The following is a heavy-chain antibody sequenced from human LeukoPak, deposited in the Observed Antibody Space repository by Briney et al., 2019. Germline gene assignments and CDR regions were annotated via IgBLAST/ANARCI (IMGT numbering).Heavy chain of an antibody. J-gene: IGHJ5*02. D-gene: IGHD3-10*01. CDR2: ISYSGTT. CDR3: ARREVEMRASASGNWLGP. CDR1: GGSIRSSY. Sequence: TSETLSLTCTVSGGSIRSSYWNWVRQPPGKGLEWIGRISYSGTTNYNPSLKSRVTISSDTSKNQFSLKLTSVTAADTAVYYCARREVEMRASASGNWLGPWGQGTLVTVSS. V-gene: IGHV4-59*08.